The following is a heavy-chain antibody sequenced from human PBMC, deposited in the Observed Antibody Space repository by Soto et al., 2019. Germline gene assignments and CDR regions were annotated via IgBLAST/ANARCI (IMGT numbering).Heavy chain of an antibody. D-gene: IGHD2-15*01. CDR3: AKDDAYCSGGSCYLVY. J-gene: IGHJ4*02. V-gene: IGHV3-23*01. CDR1: GFTFSSYA. Sequence: EVQLLESGGSLVQPGGFLRLSCAASGFTFSSYAMSWVRQAPGKGLEWVSAISGSGGSTYHADSVKGRFTISRDNSKNTLYLQMNSLRAEDTAVYYCAKDDAYCSGGSCYLVYWVQGTLVTVSS. CDR2: ISGSGGST.